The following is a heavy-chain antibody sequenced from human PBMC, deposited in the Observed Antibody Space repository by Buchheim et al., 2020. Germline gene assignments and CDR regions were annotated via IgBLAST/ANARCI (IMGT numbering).Heavy chain of an antibody. CDR2: ISYDGSNK. CDR3: ARDFSGYENYYYYGMDV. CDR1: GFTFSSYA. D-gene: IGHD5-12*01. V-gene: IGHV3-30*04. J-gene: IGHJ6*02. Sequence: QVQLVESGGGVVQPGRSLRLSCAASGFTFSSYAMHWVRQAPGKGLEWVAVISYDGSNKYYADSVKGRFTISRDNSKNTLYLQMNSLRAEDTAVYYCARDFSGYENYYYYGMDVWGQGTT.